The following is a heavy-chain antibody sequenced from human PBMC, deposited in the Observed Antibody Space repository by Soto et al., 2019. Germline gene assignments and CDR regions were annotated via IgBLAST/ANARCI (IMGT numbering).Heavy chain of an antibody. J-gene: IGHJ4*02. CDR2: INPSGGST. Sequence: QVQLVQSGAEVKKPGASVKVSCKASGYTFTSYYMHWVRQAPGQGLEWMGIINPSGGSTSYAQKFQGRVTMTRDTSTSTVYMELSSLRSEDTAVYYCARGSVNYMEKLGVPIFGVAHDYWGQGTLVTVSS. V-gene: IGHV1-46*01. CDR3: ARGSVNYMEKLGVPIFGVAHDY. CDR1: GYTFTSYY. D-gene: IGHD3-3*01.